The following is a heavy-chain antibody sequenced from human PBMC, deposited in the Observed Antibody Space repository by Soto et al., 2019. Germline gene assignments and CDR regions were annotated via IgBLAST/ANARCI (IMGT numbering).Heavy chain of an antibody. CDR2: ISGGGVII. J-gene: IGHJ5*02. Sequence: QVQLVESGGGLVKPGGSLRLSCAASGIRFSDYYMSWIRQAPGKGLEWVSYISGGGVIIFYADSVRGRFTISRDNAKNSLYLQMNSLRVEDTAVYYCAADPTMRGYFRFGPWGQGTLVTVSS. CDR3: AADPTMRGYFRFGP. V-gene: IGHV3-11*01. CDR1: GIRFSDYY. D-gene: IGHD2-15*01.